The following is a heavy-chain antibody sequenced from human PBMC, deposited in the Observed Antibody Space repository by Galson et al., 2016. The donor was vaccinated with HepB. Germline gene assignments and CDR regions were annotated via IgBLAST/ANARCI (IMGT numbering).Heavy chain of an antibody. J-gene: IGHJ4*02. Sequence: SVKVSCKASGYTFTGNYIHWVRQVPGQGLEWMGWINPKSGTTNYAEKFQGRITMTSDASIETVYMELTRLRSDDTATFYCARDYYNSTGYSYLDYWGQGTLVTVSS. V-gene: IGHV1-2*02. CDR2: INPKSGTT. CDR1: GYTFTGNY. CDR3: ARDYYNSTGYSYLDY. D-gene: IGHD3-9*01.